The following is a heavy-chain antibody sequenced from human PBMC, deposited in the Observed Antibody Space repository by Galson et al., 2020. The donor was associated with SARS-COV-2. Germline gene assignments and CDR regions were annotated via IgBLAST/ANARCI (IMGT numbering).Heavy chain of an antibody. CDR2: IYNTGST. V-gene: IGHV4-39*07. Sequence: SETLSLTCSVSGGSISSTSYLWGWIRQPPGKGLQWIGSIYNTGSTQYNPSLESRATISVDTSKNHFSLKLSSVTAADTAVYYCARDATSSDWFNWFDPWGRGTLVTVSS. CDR1: GGSISSTSYL. J-gene: IGHJ5*02. CDR3: ARDATSSDWFNWFDP. D-gene: IGHD6-19*01.